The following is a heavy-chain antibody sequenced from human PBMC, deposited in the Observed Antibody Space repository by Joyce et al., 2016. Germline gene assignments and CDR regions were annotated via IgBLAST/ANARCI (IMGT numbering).Heavy chain of an antibody. J-gene: IGHJ5*02. V-gene: IGHV5-51*01. CDR2: ICPADSDT. D-gene: IGHD6-6*01. CDR1: GYTFTSHS. Sequence: EVQLVQSGAQVKKAGDSLKIACQGSGYTFTSHSIAGVRQTPGEGLEGMGIICPADSDTTYGPTFQGQVTIAADKANDTAYIQWGSLKASDTAIYYCTRLASSGCDRWGQGTLLTVSS. CDR3: TRLASSGCDR.